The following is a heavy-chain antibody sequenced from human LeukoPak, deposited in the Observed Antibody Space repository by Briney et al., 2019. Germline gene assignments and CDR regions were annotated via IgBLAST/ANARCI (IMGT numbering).Heavy chain of an antibody. Sequence: GGSLRLSCAASEFTFTSYGMSWVRQAPGKGLEWVSVTSTGGGSTYYADSVKGRFTISRDNSKNTLYLQMNSLRAEDTAVYYCAKMTGGYSHGYIDYRGQGTLVTVSS. CDR3: AKMTGGYSHGYIDY. CDR2: TSTGGGST. CDR1: EFTFTSYG. D-gene: IGHD5-18*01. J-gene: IGHJ4*02. V-gene: IGHV3-23*01.